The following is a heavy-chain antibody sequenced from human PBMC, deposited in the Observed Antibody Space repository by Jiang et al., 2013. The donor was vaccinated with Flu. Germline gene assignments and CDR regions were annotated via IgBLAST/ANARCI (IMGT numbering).Heavy chain of an antibody. V-gene: IGHV4-39*01. J-gene: IGHJ4*02. D-gene: IGHD3-22*01. CDR3: ARLGATMIADY. Sequence: PGLVKPSETLSLTCTVSGGSISSSSYYWGWIRQPPGKGLEWIGSIYYSGSTYYNPSLKSRVTISVDTSKNQFSLKLSSVTAADTAVYYCARLGATMIADYWGQGTLVTVSS. CDR1: GGSISSSSYY. CDR2: IYYSGST.